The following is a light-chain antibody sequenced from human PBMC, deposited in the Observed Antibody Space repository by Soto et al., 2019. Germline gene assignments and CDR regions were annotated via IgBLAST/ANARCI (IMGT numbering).Light chain of an antibody. CDR2: KAS. Sequence: DIQMTQSPSTLSASVGDRVTITCLARKRICSWLARYRQKPGKAPELLMYKASSFQSGVPSRFSGSGSGTAFTLTISSLQPDDFATYYCQQYNSYSRTFGQGTKVEI. V-gene: IGKV1-5*03. CDR3: QQYNSYSRT. J-gene: IGKJ1*01. CDR1: KRICSW.